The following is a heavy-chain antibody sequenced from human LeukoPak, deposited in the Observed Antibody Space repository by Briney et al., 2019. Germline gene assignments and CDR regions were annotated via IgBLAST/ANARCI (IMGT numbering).Heavy chain of an antibody. J-gene: IGHJ4*02. D-gene: IGHD2-8*01. Sequence: GGSLRLSCAASGFTFSTYAISWVRQARGKGLEWVSAISGSGGITYYADSVKGRFTISRDNSKNTLYLQMNSLRAEDTAVYYCARLSEADWGQGTLVTVSS. CDR2: ISGSGGIT. CDR3: ARLSEAD. V-gene: IGHV3-23*01. CDR1: GFTFSTYA.